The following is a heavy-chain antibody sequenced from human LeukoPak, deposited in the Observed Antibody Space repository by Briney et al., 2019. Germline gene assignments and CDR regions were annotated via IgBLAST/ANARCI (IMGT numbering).Heavy chain of an antibody. J-gene: IGHJ4*02. V-gene: IGHV3-23*01. Sequence: GGSLRLSCAASGFTFSSYAMSWVRQAPGKGLEWVSGISGSGDNTYYADSVKGRFTISRDNSKNTLYVQVNSLGTEDTAAFYCAKGSYYDSSGSFYFDYWGQGTLVTVSS. CDR1: GFTFSSYA. CDR2: ISGSGDNT. D-gene: IGHD3-22*01. CDR3: AKGSYYDSSGSFYFDY.